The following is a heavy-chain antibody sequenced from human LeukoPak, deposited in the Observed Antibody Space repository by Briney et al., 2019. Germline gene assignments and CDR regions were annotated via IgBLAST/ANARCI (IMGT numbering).Heavy chain of an antibody. D-gene: IGHD6-25*01. CDR2: TYFRSEWYY. V-gene: IGHV6-1*01. CDR3: ARGGHFDY. CDR1: GDSVSSDSSA. Sequence: SQTLSLTCAISGDSVSSDSSAWNWFRQSPSIGLEWLGRTYFRSEWYYDYAESVKSRITINPDTAKNQFSLQLNSVTPEDTAVYYCARGGHFDYWGQGALVTVSS. J-gene: IGHJ4*02.